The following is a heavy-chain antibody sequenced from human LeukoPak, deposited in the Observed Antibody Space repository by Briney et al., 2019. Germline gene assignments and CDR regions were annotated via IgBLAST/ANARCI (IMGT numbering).Heavy chain of an antibody. J-gene: IGHJ4*02. CDR2: INTNTGNP. Sequence: ASVKVSCKTSGYSFTSFGISWVRQAPGQGLEWMGWINTNTGNPTYAQGFTGRFVFSLDTSVSTAYLQISSLKAEDTAVYYCARGEPPGDYNYWGQGTLVTVSS. CDR1: GYSFTSFG. CDR3: ARGEPPGDYNY. D-gene: IGHD4-17*01. V-gene: IGHV7-4-1*02.